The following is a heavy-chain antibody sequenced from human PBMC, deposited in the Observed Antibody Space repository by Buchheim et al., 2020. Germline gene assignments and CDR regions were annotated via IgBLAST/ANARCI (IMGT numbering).Heavy chain of an antibody. CDR1: GYTFRRHA. D-gene: IGHD6-19*01. V-gene: IGHV7-4-1*02. Sequence: QVQLVQSGSELREPGASVKVSCKGSGYTFRRHAINWLRQAPGQRLEWMGWINTNTGNPTYAQAFTGRFVFSLDASVTPAYLQISSLKAEDTGVYYCMRGDDSGWPRPGVWGQGT. J-gene: IGHJ3*01. CDR3: MRGDDSGWPRPGV. CDR2: INTNTGNP.